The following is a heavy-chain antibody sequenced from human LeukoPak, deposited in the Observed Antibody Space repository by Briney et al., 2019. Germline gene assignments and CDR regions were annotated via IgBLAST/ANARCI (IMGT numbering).Heavy chain of an antibody. CDR1: GFTFSSYG. J-gene: IGHJ4*02. Sequence: PGGSLRLSCAASGFTFSSYGMHWVRQAPGKGLEWVAVTSYDGSDKYYADSVKGRFTISRDNSKNTLYLQMNSLRAEDTSVYYCARVYCTGGSCYGPFDDWGQGTLVTVSA. V-gene: IGHV3-30*03. CDR2: TSYDGSDK. D-gene: IGHD2-15*01. CDR3: ARVYCTGGSCYGPFDD.